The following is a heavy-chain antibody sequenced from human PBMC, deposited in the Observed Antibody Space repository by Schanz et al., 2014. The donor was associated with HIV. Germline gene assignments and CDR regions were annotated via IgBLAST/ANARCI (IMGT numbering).Heavy chain of an antibody. CDR3: VRVANYDGDDYYQRSSFDL. CDR2: IMPKFGTE. J-gene: IGHJ4*02. Sequence: QVQLVQSGAEVKKTGSPVKVSCKAFGGTLSNYAISWVRQAPGQGLEWLGLIMPKFGTENYAQKYQGRVTLTTDATTASMDLSSIKFEDTAVYYCVRVANYDGDDYYQRSSFDLWGQGTLVTVSS. CDR1: GGTLSNYA. D-gene: IGHD3-22*01. V-gene: IGHV1-69*01.